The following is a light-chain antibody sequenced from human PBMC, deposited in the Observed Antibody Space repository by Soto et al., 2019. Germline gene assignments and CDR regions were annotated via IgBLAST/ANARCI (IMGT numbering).Light chain of an antibody. CDR3: MQALQTPLT. J-gene: IGKJ4*01. V-gene: IGKV2-28*01. Sequence: DDVMTQSPLSLPVTPGEPASISCRSSQSLLHSDGYNHLDWFLQRPGQSPQVWIYLGSNRAPGVTDRFSGSGFGTDFTLKISGVEAQDVGVYYCMQALQTPLTFGGGTKWEIK. CDR1: QSLLHSDGYNH. CDR2: LGS.